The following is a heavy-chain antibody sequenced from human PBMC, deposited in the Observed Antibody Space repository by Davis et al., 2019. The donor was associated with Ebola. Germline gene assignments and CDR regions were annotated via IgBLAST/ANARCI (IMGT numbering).Heavy chain of an antibody. Sequence: HSQTLSLTCAISGDSVSGSSGAWNWIRQSPSRGLEWLGRTYYSSKWYHDYAVSLKSRITINPDTSKNQFSLQLNSVTPQDTAVYYCARGWLRTGFDYWGQGVPVTVSS. CDR2: TYYSSKWYH. CDR3: ARGWLRTGFDY. V-gene: IGHV6-1*01. CDR1: GDSVSGSSGA. D-gene: IGHD3/OR15-3a*01. J-gene: IGHJ4*02.